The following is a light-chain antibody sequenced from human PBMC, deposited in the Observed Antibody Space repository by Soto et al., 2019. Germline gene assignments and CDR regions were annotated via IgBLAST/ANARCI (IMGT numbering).Light chain of an antibody. CDR3: QQYGRSPPYT. Sequence: EIVLTQSPGTLSLSPGERATLSCRASQSVSSSYLAWYQQKPGQAPRLLIYGASSRATGIPDRFSGSGSGTDFTLTISILETEAFAVYYCQQYGRSPPYTFGQGTKLEIK. J-gene: IGKJ2*01. CDR1: QSVSSSY. CDR2: GAS. V-gene: IGKV3-20*01.